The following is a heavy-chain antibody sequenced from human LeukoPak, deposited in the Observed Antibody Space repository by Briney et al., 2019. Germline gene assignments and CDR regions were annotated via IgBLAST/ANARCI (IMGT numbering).Heavy chain of an antibody. CDR2: IYYSGNT. CDR1: GGSISGYY. Sequence: PSETLSLTCTVSGGSISGYYWNWIRQPPGKGLEWIGYIYYSGNTIYNPSLKSRVTMSVDTSKNQFSLKLTSVTAADTAVYYCARAYYDTSGYPGWYFDLWGRGTLVTVSS. J-gene: IGHJ2*01. D-gene: IGHD3-22*01. V-gene: IGHV4-59*12. CDR3: ARAYYDTSGYPGWYFDL.